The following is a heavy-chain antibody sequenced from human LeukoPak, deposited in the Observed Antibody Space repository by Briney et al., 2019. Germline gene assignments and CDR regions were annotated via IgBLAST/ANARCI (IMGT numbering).Heavy chain of an antibody. CDR1: GFTFSSHW. Sequence: PGGSLRLSCEASGFTFSSHWMHWVRQVPGKGLVWVSNINGDGSSVGYADSVKGRFAVSRDNAKNTLYLHMSSLRAEDTAVYYCARDEVSATPIDYWGQGTLVTVSS. CDR3: ARDEVSATPIDY. V-gene: IGHV3-74*01. J-gene: IGHJ4*02. CDR2: INGDGSSV.